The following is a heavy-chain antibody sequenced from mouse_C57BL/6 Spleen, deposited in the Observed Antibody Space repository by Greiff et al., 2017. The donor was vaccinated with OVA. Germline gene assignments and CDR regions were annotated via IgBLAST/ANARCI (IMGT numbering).Heavy chain of an antibody. CDR2: IWTGGGT. J-gene: IGHJ2*01. CDR1: GFSLTSYA. D-gene: IGHD1-1*01. CDR3: ARNYYGKGYYFDY. Sequence: VQGVESGPGLVAPSQSLSITCTVSGFSLTSYAISWVRQPPGKGLEWLGVIWTGGGTNYNSALKSRLSISKDNSKSQVFLKMNSLQTDDTARYYCARNYYGKGYYFDYWGQGTTLTVSS. V-gene: IGHV2-9-1*01.